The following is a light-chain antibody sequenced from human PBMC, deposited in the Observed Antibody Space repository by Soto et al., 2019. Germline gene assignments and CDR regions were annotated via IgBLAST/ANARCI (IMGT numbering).Light chain of an antibody. V-gene: IGKV1-5*03. CDR1: QSISSW. Sequence: DIHMTQSPSTLSASVGDRVTITCRASQSISSWLAWYQQKPGKAPKLLIYKASSLESGVPSRFSGSGSGTEFTLTISSLQPDDFATYYCQQYNSYRTFGQGTMVDIK. J-gene: IGKJ1*01. CDR3: QQYNSYRT. CDR2: KAS.